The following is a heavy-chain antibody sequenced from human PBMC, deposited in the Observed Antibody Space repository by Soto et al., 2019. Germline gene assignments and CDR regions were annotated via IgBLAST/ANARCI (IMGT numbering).Heavy chain of an antibody. D-gene: IGHD6-19*01. CDR1: GYTFTSYA. V-gene: IGHV1-3*01. J-gene: IGHJ4*02. CDR2: INAGNGNT. CDR3: AREDRSGCYDY. Sequence: GASVKVSCKASGYTFTSYAMHWVRQAPGQRLEWIGWINAGNGNTKYSQKFQGRVTITRDTSASTAYMELSSLRSEDTAVYYCAREDRSGCYDYWGQGTLVTVSS.